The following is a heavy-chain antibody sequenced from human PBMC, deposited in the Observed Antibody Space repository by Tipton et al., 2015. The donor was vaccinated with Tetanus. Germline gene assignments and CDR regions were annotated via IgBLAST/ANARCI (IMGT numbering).Heavy chain of an antibody. CDR3: ARVRIGFVEWLLEGAFDY. J-gene: IGHJ4*02. CDR2: IYYSGST. Sequence: TLSLTCTVSGGSISSGDYYWSWIRQPPGKGLEWTGYIYYSGSTYYNPSLKSRVTISVDTSKNQFSLKLSSVTAADTAVYYCARVRIGFVEWLLEGAFDYWGQGTLVTVSS. CDR1: GGSISSGDYY. D-gene: IGHD3-3*01. V-gene: IGHV4-30-4*01.